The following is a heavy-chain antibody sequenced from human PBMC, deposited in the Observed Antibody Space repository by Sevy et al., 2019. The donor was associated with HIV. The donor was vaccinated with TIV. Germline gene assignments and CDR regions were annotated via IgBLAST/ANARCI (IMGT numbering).Heavy chain of an antibody. CDR2: ISGSGGST. J-gene: IGHJ4*02. D-gene: IGHD3-16*02. Sequence: GGSLRLSCAASGFTFSSYAMSWVRQAPGKGLEWVSAISGSGGSTYYADSVKGRFTSSRDNSKNTLYLQMNSLRAEDKAVYYCAKGASDYVWGNYRYFGYRGQGTLVTVSS. V-gene: IGHV3-23*01. CDR3: AKGASDYVWGNYRYFGY. CDR1: GFTFSSYA.